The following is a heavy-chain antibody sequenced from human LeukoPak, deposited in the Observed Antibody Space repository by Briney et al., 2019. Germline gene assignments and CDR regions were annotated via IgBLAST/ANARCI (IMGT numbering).Heavy chain of an antibody. Sequence: ESLKISCKGSGYSFSNYYIDWVRQMPGKGLEWMGVMYPGGSDIRYSPSFQGQVTISADKSIDTAYLQWSSLKASDSAMYYCASRTGSYYPFDSWGQGTLVTVSS. J-gene: IGHJ4*02. V-gene: IGHV5-51*01. CDR3: ASRTGSYYPFDS. CDR1: GYSFSNYY. CDR2: MYPGGSDI. D-gene: IGHD1-26*01.